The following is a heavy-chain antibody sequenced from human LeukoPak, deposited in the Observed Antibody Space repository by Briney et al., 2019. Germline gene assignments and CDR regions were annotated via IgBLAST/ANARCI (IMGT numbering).Heavy chain of an antibody. J-gene: IGHJ6*02. CDR1: GGSISSYY. V-gene: IGHV4-59*08. D-gene: IGHD5-18*01. CDR3: ARHSGPIQLWTYGMDV. Sequence: SETLSLTCTVSGGSISSYYWSWIRQPPGKGLEWIGYIYYSGSTNYGPSLKSRVTISVDTSKNQFSLKLSSVTAADTAVYYCARHSGPIQLWTYGMDVWGQGTTVTVSS. CDR2: IYYSGST.